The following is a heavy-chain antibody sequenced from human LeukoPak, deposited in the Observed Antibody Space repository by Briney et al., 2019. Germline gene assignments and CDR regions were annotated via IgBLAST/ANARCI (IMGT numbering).Heavy chain of an antibody. CDR1: GGTFSSYA. J-gene: IGHJ4*02. CDR2: IIPIFGTA. Sequence: KVSCKASGGTFSSYAISWVRQAPGQGLEWMGRIIPIFGTANYAQKFQGRVTITTDESTSTAYMELSSLRSEDTAVYYCAKRVDYYDSSGYRSFDYWGQGTLVTVSS. V-gene: IGHV1-69*05. CDR3: AKRVDYYDSSGYRSFDY. D-gene: IGHD3-22*01.